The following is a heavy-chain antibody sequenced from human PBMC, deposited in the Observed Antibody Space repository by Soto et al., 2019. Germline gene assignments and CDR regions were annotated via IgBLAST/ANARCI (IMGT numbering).Heavy chain of an antibody. CDR3: AKDINSGYDLHPNWFDP. Sequence: PGGSLRLSCAASGFTFDDYAMHWVRQAPGKGLEWVSGISWNSGSIGYADSVKGRFTISRDNAKNSLYLQMNSLRAEDTALYYCAKDINSGYDLHPNWFDPWGQGTLVTVSS. J-gene: IGHJ5*02. V-gene: IGHV3-9*01. CDR2: ISWNSGSI. D-gene: IGHD5-12*01. CDR1: GFTFDDYA.